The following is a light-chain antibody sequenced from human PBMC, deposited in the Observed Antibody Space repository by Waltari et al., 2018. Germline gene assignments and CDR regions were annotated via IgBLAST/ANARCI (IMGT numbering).Light chain of an antibody. CDR1: QSVSSN. V-gene: IGKV3-15*01. J-gene: IGKJ5*01. CDR2: DAS. Sequence: EIVVTQFSANLSVAPGGTATLPCRASQSVSSNVAWYQKKPGQAPRLLIYDASTRATSIPAKFRGSGSGTEFTLTISSLQSEDFAVYYCQQYNRWPPITFGHGTRLEIK. CDR3: QQYNRWPPIT.